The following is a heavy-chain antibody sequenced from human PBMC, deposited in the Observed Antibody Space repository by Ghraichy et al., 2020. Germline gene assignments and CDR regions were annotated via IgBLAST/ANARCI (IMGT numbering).Heavy chain of an antibody. CDR1: GYTFTGYY. V-gene: IGHV1-2*04. J-gene: IGHJ4*02. CDR3: ARMEWDSSGWSTFDY. Sequence: ASVKVSCKASGYTFTGYYMHWVRQAPGQGLEWMGWINPNSGGTNYAQKFQGWVTMTRDTSISTAYMELSRLRSDDTAVYYCARMEWDSSGWSTFDYWGQGTLVTVSS. CDR2: INPNSGGT. D-gene: IGHD6-19*01.